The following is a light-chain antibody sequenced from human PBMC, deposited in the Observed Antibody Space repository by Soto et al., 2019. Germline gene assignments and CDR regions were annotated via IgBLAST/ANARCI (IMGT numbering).Light chain of an antibody. CDR2: GAS. V-gene: IGKV3-20*01. Sequence: ETVLTQSPGTLSLSPGERTTRSCRASQSISSSYLAWYQQKPGQAPRLLVYGASSRSSGIPDRLRGSGSGTDFTLTISRLETEDFALYYCQQYSSTFWTLGQGTKV. CDR1: QSISSSY. J-gene: IGKJ1*01. CDR3: QQYSSTFWT.